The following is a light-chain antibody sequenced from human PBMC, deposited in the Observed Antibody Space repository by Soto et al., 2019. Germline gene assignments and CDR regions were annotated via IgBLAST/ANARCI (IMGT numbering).Light chain of an antibody. CDR3: QQSYTSLFA. V-gene: IGKV1-39*01. CDR1: QNIGTF. CDR2: AAS. Sequence: DIQMTQSPSALSASVGDRVTISCRTTQNIGTFLSWYRQRPGRAPNLLIYAASRVQSGVPSRFSGSGSGTNFTLTINGLQPEDFATYFCQQSYTSLFAFGPGTTVDVK. J-gene: IGKJ3*01.